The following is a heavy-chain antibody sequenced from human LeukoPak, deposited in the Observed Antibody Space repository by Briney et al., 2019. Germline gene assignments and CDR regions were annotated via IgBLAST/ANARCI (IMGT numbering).Heavy chain of an antibody. V-gene: IGHV3-7*01. CDR2: IKPDGSEK. D-gene: IGHD4/OR15-4a*01. J-gene: IGHJ4*02. Sequence: GGSLRLSCAASGFTFSNYWMSWVRQAPGKGLEWVANIKPDGSEKYYVDSVKGRFIISRDNAKNSLYLQMNSLRAEDTAVYYCARDDYGGTRYWGQGTLVTVSS. CDR3: ARDDYGGTRY. CDR1: GFTFSNYW.